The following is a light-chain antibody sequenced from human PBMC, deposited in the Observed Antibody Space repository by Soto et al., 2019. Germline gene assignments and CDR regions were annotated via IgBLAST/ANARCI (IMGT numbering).Light chain of an antibody. V-gene: IGKV3-11*01. Sequence: IVLTQSPGTLSLSPGERATLSCRASQSVSSSYLAWYQQRPGQAPRLLIYDAFIRATGIPARFSGSESGTDFTLTISSLEPEDFAVYYCQQRSNWPLTFGQGTRLEIK. CDR1: QSVSSSY. CDR2: DAF. J-gene: IGKJ5*01. CDR3: QQRSNWPLT.